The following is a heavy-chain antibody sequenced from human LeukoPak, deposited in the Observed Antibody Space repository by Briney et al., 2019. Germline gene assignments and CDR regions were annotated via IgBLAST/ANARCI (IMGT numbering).Heavy chain of an antibody. CDR1: GYSFTSYW. D-gene: IGHD3-10*01. CDR3: ARRMVRGANYYYYYGMDV. Sequence: GESLKISCKGSGYSFTSYWIGWVRQMPGKSLEWMGIIYPGDSDTRYSPSFQGQVTISADKSISTAYLQWSSLKASDTAMYYCARRMVRGANYYYYYGMDVWGQGTTVTVSS. J-gene: IGHJ6*02. CDR2: IYPGDSDT. V-gene: IGHV5-51*01.